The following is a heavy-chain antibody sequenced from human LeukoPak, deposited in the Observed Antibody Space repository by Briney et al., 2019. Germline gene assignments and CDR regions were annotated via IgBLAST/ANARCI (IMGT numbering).Heavy chain of an antibody. J-gene: IGHJ6*04. CDR3: ARPITNFGQAMDV. CDR1: GGSFSGYY. D-gene: IGHD3-3*01. Sequence: SETLSLTCAVYGGSFSGYYWSWIRQPPGKGLEWIGEINHSGSTNYNPSLKSRVTISVDTSKNQFSLKLSSVTAADTAVYYCARPITNFGQAMDVWGKGTTVTVSS. V-gene: IGHV4-34*01. CDR2: INHSGST.